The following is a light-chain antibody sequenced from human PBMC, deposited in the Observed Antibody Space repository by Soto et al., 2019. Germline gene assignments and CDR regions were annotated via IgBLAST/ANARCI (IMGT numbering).Light chain of an antibody. CDR2: DVS. CDR1: NSDIGGYNY. CDR3: CSYAGTYNFWV. Sequence: QSALTQPRSVSGSPGQSVTISCTGTNSDIGGYNYVSWYQQHPGKAPKVKIYDVSRRPSGVPDRFSGSKSGNTASLTISGLQAEDEADYYCCSYAGTYNFWVFGGGTKLTVL. J-gene: IGLJ3*02. V-gene: IGLV2-11*01.